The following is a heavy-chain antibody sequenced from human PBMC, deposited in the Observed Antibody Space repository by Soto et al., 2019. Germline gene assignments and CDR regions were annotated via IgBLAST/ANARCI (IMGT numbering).Heavy chain of an antibody. CDR1: GDSFSSFA. CDR3: ARVSDSQLVEGGVYNWFDP. J-gene: IGHJ5*02. CDR2: IIPIFGPT. Sequence: GASVKVSCKASGDSFSSFAITWVRQAPGQGLEWMGGIIPIFGPTNYAQKFQGRVTITADESTSTAYMELSSLRSEDTAVYYCARVSDSQLVEGGVYNWFDPWGQGTLVTV. V-gene: IGHV1-69*13. D-gene: IGHD6-13*01.